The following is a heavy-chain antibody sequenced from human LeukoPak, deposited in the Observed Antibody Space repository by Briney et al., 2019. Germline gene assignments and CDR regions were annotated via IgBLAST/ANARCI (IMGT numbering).Heavy chain of an antibody. CDR2: IYYSGST. D-gene: IGHD3-22*01. V-gene: IGHV4-39*07. CDR1: GGSISSSSYY. CDR3: ARGRQYFDSRSRPELSWFDP. Sequence: SETLSLTCTVSGGSISSSSYYWGWIRQPPGKGLEWIGSIYYSGSTYYNPSLKSRVTISVDTSKNQFSLKLSSVTAADTAVYYCARGRQYFDSRSRPELSWFDPWGQGTLVTVSS. J-gene: IGHJ5*02.